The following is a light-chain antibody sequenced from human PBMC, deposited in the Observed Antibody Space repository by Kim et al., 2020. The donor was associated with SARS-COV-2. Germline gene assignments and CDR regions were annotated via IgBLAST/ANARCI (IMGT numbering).Light chain of an antibody. CDR2: QAS. CDR1: QSVHIW. J-gene: IGKJ1*01. CDR3: QQYHTHST. V-gene: IGKV1-5*03. Sequence: SASVGDPVTITCRASQSVHIWLAWYQQIPGKAPKHLIHQASNLQSGVPSRFSGRGSGSEFTLTINSLQSGDFATYYCQQYHTHSTFGQGTKVDIK.